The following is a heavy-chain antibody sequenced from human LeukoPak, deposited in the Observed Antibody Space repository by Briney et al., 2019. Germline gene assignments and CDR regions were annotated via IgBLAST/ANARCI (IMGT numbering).Heavy chain of an antibody. CDR2: ISAYNGNT. Sequence: ASVKVSCKASGYTFTSYGISWVRQAPGQGLEWMGWISAYNGNTNYAQKLQGKVTMTTDTSTSTAYMELRSLRSDDTAVYYCARAPPRYYDILTGYYSHYYYGMDVWGQGTTVTVSS. V-gene: IGHV1-18*01. CDR3: ARAPPRYYDILTGYYSHYYYGMDV. D-gene: IGHD3-9*01. J-gene: IGHJ6*02. CDR1: GYTFTSYG.